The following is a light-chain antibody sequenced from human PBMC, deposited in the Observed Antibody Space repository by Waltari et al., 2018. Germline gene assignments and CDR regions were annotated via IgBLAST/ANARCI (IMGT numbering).Light chain of an antibody. J-gene: IGLJ2*01. CDR3: QVWDSSSDHPYVV. CDR2: DDS. CDR1: NMGRKS. Sequence: SYVLTQPPSVSGAPGKTARITCGGNNMGRKSVHWYQQKPGQAPVLVVYDDSDRPSGIPERFSGSNSGNTATLTISRVEAGDEADYYCQVWDSSSDHPYVVFGGGTKLTVL. V-gene: IGLV3-21*03.